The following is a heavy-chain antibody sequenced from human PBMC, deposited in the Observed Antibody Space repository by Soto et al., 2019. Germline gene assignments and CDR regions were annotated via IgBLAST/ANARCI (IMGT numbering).Heavy chain of an antibody. Sequence: EVQLLESGGGLVQPGGSLRLSCAASGFTFSSYAMSWVRQAPGKGLEWVSAISGSGGSTYYADSVKGRFTISRDNSKNTLYLQMNSLRAEDTAVYYCAKDSYHYYDSSGYWGYWGQGTLVTVSS. CDR1: GFTFSSYA. J-gene: IGHJ4*02. CDR3: AKDSYHYYDSSGYWGY. D-gene: IGHD3-22*01. CDR2: ISGSGGST. V-gene: IGHV3-23*01.